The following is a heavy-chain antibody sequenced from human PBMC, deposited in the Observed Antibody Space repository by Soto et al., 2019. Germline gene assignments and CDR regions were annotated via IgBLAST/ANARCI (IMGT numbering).Heavy chain of an antibody. CDR2: ISGSGGST. CDR1: VFTFSSYA. J-gene: IGHJ4*02. Sequence: GGSLRLSCAASVFTFSSYAMSWFRQAPGKGLEWVSAISGSGGSTYYADSVKGRFTIPRDNSKNTLYLQMNSLRAEDTAVYYCAKDGPEPHSNWNTPTGYFDYWGQGTLVTVSS. D-gene: IGHD1-20*01. CDR3: AKDGPEPHSNWNTPTGYFDY. V-gene: IGHV3-23*01.